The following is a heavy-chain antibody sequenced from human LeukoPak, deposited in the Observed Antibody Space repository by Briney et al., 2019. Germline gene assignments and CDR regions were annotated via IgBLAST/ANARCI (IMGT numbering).Heavy chain of an antibody. CDR2: IYSGGRT. CDR1: GFTVSSNY. J-gene: IGHJ4*02. CDR3: ARGLRYFDWYPTDAYYFDY. D-gene: IGHD3-9*01. Sequence: GGSLRLSCAASGFTVSSNYMSWVRQAPGKGLEWVSVIYSGGRTYYADSVKGRFTISRDNSKNTLYLQMNSLRAEDTAVYYCARGLRYFDWYPTDAYYFDYWGQGTLVTVSS. V-gene: IGHV3-66*01.